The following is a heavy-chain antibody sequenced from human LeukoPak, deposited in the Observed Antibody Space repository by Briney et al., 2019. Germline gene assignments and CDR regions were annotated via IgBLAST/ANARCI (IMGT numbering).Heavy chain of an antibody. J-gene: IGHJ4*02. CDR1: GGTFSSYS. D-gene: IGHD4-17*01. V-gene: IGHV1-69*13. CDR2: IIPIFGTA. Sequence: PSVKVSCNAYGGTFSSYSISWVRQAPGQGIEWMGGIIPIFGTANYAQKFQGRVTITADESTSTAYMELSSLRSEDTAVYYCARGPMNGDYALTHFDYWGQGTLVTVSS. CDR3: ARGPMNGDYALTHFDY.